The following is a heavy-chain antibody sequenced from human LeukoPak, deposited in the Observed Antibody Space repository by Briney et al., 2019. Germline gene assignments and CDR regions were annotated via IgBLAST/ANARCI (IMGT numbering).Heavy chain of an antibody. CDR2: IYYSGST. CDR1: GGSISTYY. Sequence: SETLSLTCTVSGGSISTYYWSWIRQPPGKGLEWMGYIYYSGSTNYNPSLKSRVTISVDTSKNQFSLKLSSVTAADTAVYYCARGRGDYVWGSYRYYFDYWGQGTLVTVSS. CDR3: ARGRGDYVWGSYRYYFDY. J-gene: IGHJ4*02. V-gene: IGHV4-59*12. D-gene: IGHD3-16*02.